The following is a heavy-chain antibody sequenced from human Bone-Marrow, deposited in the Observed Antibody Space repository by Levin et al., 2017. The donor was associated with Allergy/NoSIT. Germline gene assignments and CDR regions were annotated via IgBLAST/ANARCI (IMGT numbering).Heavy chain of an antibody. CDR3: TTSGNVDIVAKAGWYGMDV. Sequence: GESLKISCAASGFTFSNAWMSWVRQAPGKGLEWVGRIKSKTDGGTTDYAAPVKGRFTISRDDSKNTLYLQMNSLKTEDTAVYYCTTSGNVDIVAKAGWYGMDVWGQGTTVTVSS. V-gene: IGHV3-15*01. CDR2: IKSKTDGGTT. D-gene: IGHD5-12*01. J-gene: IGHJ6*02. CDR1: GFTFSNAW.